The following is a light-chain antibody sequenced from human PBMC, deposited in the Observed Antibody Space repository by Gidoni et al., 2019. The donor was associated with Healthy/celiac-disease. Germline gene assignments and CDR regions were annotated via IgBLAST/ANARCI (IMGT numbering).Light chain of an antibody. CDR2: AAS. CDR1: QGISSR. Sequence: DIQMTQSPSSVSASVGDSVTITSRASQGISSRLAWYQQKPGKAPKLLIYAASSSQSGVPSRFSGSGAGTDFTLTISSLQAEDFATYYCQQANSFPLTFGGGTKVEIK. V-gene: IGKV1-12*01. J-gene: IGKJ4*01. CDR3: QQANSFPLT.